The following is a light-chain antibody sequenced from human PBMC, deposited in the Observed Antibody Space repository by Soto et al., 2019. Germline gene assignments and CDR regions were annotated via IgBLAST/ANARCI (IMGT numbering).Light chain of an antibody. V-gene: IGKV1-12*01. CDR1: QGISSW. CDR3: QQYDKYST. J-gene: IGKJ1*01. Sequence: DIQMTQSPSSVSASVGDRVTITCRASQGISSWLAWYQQKPGKAPKLLINAASSLQSGVPSRFSGSGSGTEFTLTVTSLQPEDFATYFCQQYDKYSTFGHGTKVDIK. CDR2: AAS.